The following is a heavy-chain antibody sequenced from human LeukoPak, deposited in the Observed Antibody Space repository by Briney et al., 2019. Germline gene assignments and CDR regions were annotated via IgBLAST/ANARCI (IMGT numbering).Heavy chain of an antibody. D-gene: IGHD5-18*01. J-gene: IGHJ3*01. V-gene: IGHV3-15*01. CDR3: AKRAVRRYSSS. Sequence: PGGSLRLSCAASGFSFSNAWMSWVRQAPGKGLEWVGRIKSKTDGGTTDYAAPVKGRFTISRDASKNTLYLQMNSLKAEDTAVYYCAKRAVRRYSSSWGQGTMVTVSS. CDR1: GFSFSNAW. CDR2: IKSKTDGGTT.